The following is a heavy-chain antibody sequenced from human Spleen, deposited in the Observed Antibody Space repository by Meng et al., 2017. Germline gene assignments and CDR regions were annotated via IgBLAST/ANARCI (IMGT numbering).Heavy chain of an antibody. V-gene: IGHV3-74*01. CDR1: GFTFSSYW. D-gene: IGHD1-26*01. CDR3: ARSILVGALPHWYFDL. CDR2: INSDGSST. Sequence: GESLKISCAASGFTFSSYWMHWVRQAPGKGLVWVSRINSDGSSTSYADSVKGRFTISRDNAKNTLYLQMNSLRAEDTAVYYCARSILVGALPHWYFDLWGLGTLVTVSS. J-gene: IGHJ2*01.